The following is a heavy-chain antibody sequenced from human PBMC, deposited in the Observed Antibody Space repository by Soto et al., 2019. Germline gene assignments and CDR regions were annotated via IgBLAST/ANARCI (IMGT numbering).Heavy chain of an antibody. D-gene: IGHD6-13*01. CDR1: GGSISTSNW. CDR2: VYRTGST. Sequence: QVQLQESGPGLVKPSGTLSLTCAVSGGSISTSNWWSWVRQPPGMGLEWIGEVYRTGSTNYNPSLESRVIVSVDKSKNQFSLKLTSVTAADTAVYYCARARATIAAAAIFDCWGQGTLVTVSS. J-gene: IGHJ4*02. CDR3: ARARATIAAAAIFDC. V-gene: IGHV4-4*02.